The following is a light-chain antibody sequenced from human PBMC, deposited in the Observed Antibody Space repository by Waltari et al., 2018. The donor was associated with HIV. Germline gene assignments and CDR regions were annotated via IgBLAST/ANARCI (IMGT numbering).Light chain of an antibody. Sequence: QPALPQPPSASGSPGPSVTISCTGTSRYIGAYHYVAWYHKYPGKAPKRMIYDVTKRPSGVPERFSGSKSGNTASLTVSGLQAEDEADYYCASHAGSKDVFGGGTKLTVL. CDR1: SRYIGAYHY. V-gene: IGLV2-8*01. CDR2: DVT. CDR3: ASHAGSKDV. J-gene: IGLJ2*01.